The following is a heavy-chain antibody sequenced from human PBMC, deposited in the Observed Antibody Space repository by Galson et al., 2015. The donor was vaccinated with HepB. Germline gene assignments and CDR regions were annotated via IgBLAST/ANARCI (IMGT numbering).Heavy chain of an antibody. D-gene: IGHD6-19*01. CDR3: ARGTAVADFDY. Sequence: LSLTCAVYGGPFNGYYWSWIRQPPGKGLEWIGDIDHSGSTNYNPSLKSRVTMLVDTSKTQFSLKLSSVTAADTAVYYCARGTAVADFDYWGQGTLVTVSS. V-gene: IGHV4-34*01. J-gene: IGHJ4*02. CDR1: GGPFNGYY. CDR2: IDHSGST.